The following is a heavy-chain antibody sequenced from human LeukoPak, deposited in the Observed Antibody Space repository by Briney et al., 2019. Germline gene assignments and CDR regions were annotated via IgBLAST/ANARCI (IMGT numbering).Heavy chain of an antibody. J-gene: IGHJ3*02. V-gene: IGHV3-23*01. CDR1: GFTFSSYA. Sequence: GGSLRLSCAASGFTFSSYAMSWVRQAPGEGLEWVSAISGSGGSTYYADSVKGRFTISRDKSKNTLYLQMNSLRAEDTAVYYCAKWGYDFRAFDIWGQGTMVTVSS. CDR3: AKWGYDFRAFDI. D-gene: IGHD5-12*01. CDR2: ISGSGGST.